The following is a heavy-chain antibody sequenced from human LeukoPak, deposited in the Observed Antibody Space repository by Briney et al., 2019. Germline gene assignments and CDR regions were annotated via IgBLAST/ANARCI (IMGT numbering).Heavy chain of an antibody. D-gene: IGHD2-21*02. J-gene: IGHJ4*02. CDR3: ARVVYCGGDCYSDY. CDR1: GYTFTSYA. CDR2: IIPIFGTA. V-gene: IGHV1-69*06. Sequence: GASVKVSCKASGYTFTSYAISWVRQAPGQGLEWMGGIIPIFGTANCAQKFQGRVTITADKSTSTAYMELSSLRSEDTAVYYCARVVYCGGDCYSDYWGQGTLVTVSS.